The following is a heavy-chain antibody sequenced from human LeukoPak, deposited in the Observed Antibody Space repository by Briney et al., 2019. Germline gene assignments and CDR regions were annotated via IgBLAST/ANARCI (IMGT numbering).Heavy chain of an antibody. CDR1: GCTFHDYL. V-gene: IGHV1-2*02. D-gene: IGHD3-10*01. CDR3: ARGDGSGRFCIAY. J-gene: IGHJ4*02. Sequence: ASVKVSCQASGCTFHDYLMHWVRPAPGQGLEWMGWINPNNGGTHYPQRFQGRVTMTRDTSISTVYMELSRLRTDGTGVYYCARGDGSGRFCIAYWGRGPL. CDR2: INPNNGGT.